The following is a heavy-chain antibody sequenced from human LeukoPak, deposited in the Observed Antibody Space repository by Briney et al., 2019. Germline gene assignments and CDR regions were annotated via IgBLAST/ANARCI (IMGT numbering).Heavy chain of an antibody. CDR2: INDNGDGT. D-gene: IGHD3-22*01. CDR3: AKDRGISMIVVVDY. J-gene: IGHJ4*02. CDR1: GFTFSSYA. Sequence: GGSMRLSCAASGFTFSSYAMSWVRQAPGKGLKWVSTINDNGDGTYYADSVKGRFTISRDNSYNTVSLQMNSLRAEDTAVYYCAKDRGISMIVVVDYWGQGTLVTVSS. V-gene: IGHV3-23*01.